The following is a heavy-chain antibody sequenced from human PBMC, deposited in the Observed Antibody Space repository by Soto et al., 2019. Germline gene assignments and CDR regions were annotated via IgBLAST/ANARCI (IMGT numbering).Heavy chain of an antibody. D-gene: IGHD2-21*01. CDR2: TYYRSKWYN. J-gene: IGHJ4*01. CDR1: GDSVSSTSAA. V-gene: IGHV6-1*01. Sequence: SQTLSLTCAISGDSVSSTSAAWNWIRQSPSRGLEWLGRTYYRSKWYNDYAVSVKSRITINPDTSKNQFSLQLNSVTPEDTAVYYCARDGELAYCGGDCPYFDYWGQGTLVTVSS. CDR3: ARDGELAYCGGDCPYFDY.